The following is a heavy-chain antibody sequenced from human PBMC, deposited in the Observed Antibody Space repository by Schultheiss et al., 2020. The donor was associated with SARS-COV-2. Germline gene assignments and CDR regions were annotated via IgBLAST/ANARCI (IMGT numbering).Heavy chain of an antibody. D-gene: IGHD1-26*01. CDR3: ARNHIVGATNYYYYGMDV. CDR2: INHSGST. CDR1: GGSFSNYY. J-gene: IGHJ6*02. V-gene: IGHV4-34*01. Sequence: SETLSLTCAVSGGSFSNYYWTWIRQSPGGDLEWIGEINHSGSTNYNPSLKSRVTISVDTSKNQFSLKLSSVTAADTAVYYCARNHIVGATNYYYYGMDVWGQGTTVTVSS.